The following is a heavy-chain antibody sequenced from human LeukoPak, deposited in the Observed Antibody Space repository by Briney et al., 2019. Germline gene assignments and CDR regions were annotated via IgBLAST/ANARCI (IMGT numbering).Heavy chain of an antibody. Sequence: PGGSLRLSRAASGFFFNTNAMSWVRQAPGKGLEWVSVIYSGGSTYYADSVKGRFTISRDNSKNTLYLQMNSLRAEDTAVYYCAREFGDRYDYWGQGTLVTVSS. CDR1: GFFFNTNA. J-gene: IGHJ4*02. CDR2: IYSGGST. V-gene: IGHV3-53*01. CDR3: AREFGDRYDY. D-gene: IGHD3-10*01.